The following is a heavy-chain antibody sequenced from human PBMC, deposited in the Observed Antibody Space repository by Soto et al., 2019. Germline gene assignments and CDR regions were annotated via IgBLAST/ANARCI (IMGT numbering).Heavy chain of an antibody. J-gene: IGHJ6*02. CDR3: ARELIGYCSSTSCYPPGYYYGMDV. CDR2: IYPGDSDT. V-gene: IGHV5-51*01. D-gene: IGHD2-2*01. Sequence: GESLKISCKGSGYSVTSYWIGWVRQMPGKGLEWMGIIYPGDSDTRYSPSFQGQVTISADKSISTAYLQWSSLKASDTAMYYCARELIGYCSSTSCYPPGYYYGMDVWGQGTTVTVSS. CDR1: GYSVTSYW.